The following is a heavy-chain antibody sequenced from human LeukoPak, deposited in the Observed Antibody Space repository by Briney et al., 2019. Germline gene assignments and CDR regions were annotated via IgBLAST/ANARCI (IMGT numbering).Heavy chain of an antibody. D-gene: IGHD3-9*01. V-gene: IGHV4-59*01. CDR2: IYYSGST. CDR3: ARGLRYFDWLPRDYNWFDP. J-gene: IGHJ5*02. CDR1: GGSISSYY. Sequence: KPSQTLSLTCTVSGGSISSYYWSWIRQPPGKRLEWIGYIYYSGSTNYNPSLKSRVTISVDTTKNQFSLKLSSVTAADTAVYYCARGLRYFDWLPRDYNWFDPWGQGTLVTVSS.